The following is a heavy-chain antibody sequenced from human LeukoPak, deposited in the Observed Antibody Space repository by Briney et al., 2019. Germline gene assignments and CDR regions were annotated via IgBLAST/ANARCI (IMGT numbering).Heavy chain of an antibody. CDR1: GGYIGSYY. Sequence: SETLSLTCTVSGGYIGSYYWSWIRQPAGKGLEWIGRIHTSENTDYNPSLKSRVTMSVDMSTSQFSLRLASVTAADTAVYYCAREGDYGDYSKSFYYMDVWGKGTTVTVSS. CDR2: IHTSENT. D-gene: IGHD4-17*01. CDR3: AREGDYGDYSKSFYYMDV. J-gene: IGHJ6*03. V-gene: IGHV4-4*07.